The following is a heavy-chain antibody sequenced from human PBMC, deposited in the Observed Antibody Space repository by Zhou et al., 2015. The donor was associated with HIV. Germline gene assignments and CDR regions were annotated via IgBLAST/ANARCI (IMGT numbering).Heavy chain of an antibody. CDR1: GGTFSNHG. Sequence: QVQLVQSGAEVKKPGSSVKVSCKASGGTFSNHGISWVRQAPGQGLEWMGGIVPFFGTGNYAQKFQGRVTITADRSTSTAYMELRSLRSEDTAVYYCARDRGAARPDWRYFDLWGRGTLVTVSS. J-gene: IGHJ2*01. D-gene: IGHD6-6*01. CDR3: ARDRGAARPDWRYFDL. V-gene: IGHV1-69*06. CDR2: IVPFFGTG.